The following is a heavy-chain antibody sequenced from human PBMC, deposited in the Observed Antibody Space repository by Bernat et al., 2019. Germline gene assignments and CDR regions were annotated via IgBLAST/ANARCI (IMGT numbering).Heavy chain of an antibody. Sequence: QVQLVESGGGVVQPGRSLRLSCAASGFTFSSYVMHWVRQAPGKGLEWVAVIWYDGSNKYYADSVKGRFTISRDNSKNTLYLQMNSLRAEDTAVYYCARDSSSWHLFDYWGQGTLVTVSS. CDR3: ARDSSSWHLFDY. J-gene: IGHJ4*02. V-gene: IGHV3-33*01. CDR2: IWYDGSNK. D-gene: IGHD6-13*01. CDR1: GFTFSSYV.